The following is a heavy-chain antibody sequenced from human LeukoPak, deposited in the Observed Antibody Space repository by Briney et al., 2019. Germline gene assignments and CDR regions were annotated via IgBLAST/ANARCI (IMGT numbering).Heavy chain of an antibody. CDR2: IIPIFGTA. CDR3: AAGGTSPSSPFDY. CDR1: GGTFSSYA. Sequence: SVKVSCKASGGTFSSYAISWVRQAPGQGLEWMGGIIPIFGTANYAQKFQGKVTITTDESTSTAYMELSSLRSEDTAVYYCAAGGTSPSSPFDYWGQGTLVTVSS. V-gene: IGHV1-69*05. J-gene: IGHJ4*02. D-gene: IGHD2-2*01.